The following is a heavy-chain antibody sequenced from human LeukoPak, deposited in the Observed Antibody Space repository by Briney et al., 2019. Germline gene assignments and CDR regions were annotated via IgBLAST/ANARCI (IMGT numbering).Heavy chain of an antibody. CDR3: ARDLTHYGDFDY. D-gene: IGHD4-17*01. CDR2: IYYSGST. V-gene: IGHV4-30-4*08. CDR1: GGSISSGDYY. J-gene: IGHJ4*02. Sequence: SETLSLTCTVSGGSISSGDYYWSWIRQPPGKGLEWIVYIYYSGSTYYNPSLKSRVTISVDTSKNQFSLRLSSVTAADTAVYYCARDLTHYGDFDYWGQGTLVTVSS.